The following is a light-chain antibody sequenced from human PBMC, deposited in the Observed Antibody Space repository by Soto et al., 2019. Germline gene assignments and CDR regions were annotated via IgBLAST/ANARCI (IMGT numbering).Light chain of an antibody. Sequence: QPVLTQPPSASGTPGQRVTISCSGSSSNIGSNTVNWYQQFPGTAPKLLIYSNNYRPSGVPDRFSGSKSGTSASLAISGLQSEDEADYYCAAWDDSLNGPVFGGGTKLTVL. CDR2: SNN. V-gene: IGLV1-44*01. CDR3: AAWDDSLNGPV. J-gene: IGLJ3*02. CDR1: SSNIGSNT.